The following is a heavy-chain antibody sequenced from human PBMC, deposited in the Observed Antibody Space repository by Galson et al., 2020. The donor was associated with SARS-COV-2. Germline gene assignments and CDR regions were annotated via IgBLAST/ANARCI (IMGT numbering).Heavy chain of an antibody. Sequence: SETLSLTYTVSGGSISSGSYYWSWVRHPAGKRLEWIGRIYGSGSTNYNPSLKSRLTISVDTSKNQFSLNLSSVTAADTAVYYCSREYIAAAGPTWFDPWGQGTLVTVSS. J-gene: IGHJ5*02. CDR3: SREYIAAAGPTWFDP. CDR1: GGSISSGSYY. D-gene: IGHD6-13*01. CDR2: IYGSGST. V-gene: IGHV4-61*02.